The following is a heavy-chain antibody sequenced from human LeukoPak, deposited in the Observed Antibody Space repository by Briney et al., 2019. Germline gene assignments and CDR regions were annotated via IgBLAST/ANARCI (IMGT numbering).Heavy chain of an antibody. CDR3: ARRSGIAVAGAFDY. J-gene: IGHJ4*02. V-gene: IGHV3-48*03. Sequence: GGSLRLSCAASGFTFSSYEMNWVRQAPGKGLEWVSYISSSGSTIYYADSVKGRFTVSRDNAKNSLYLQMNSLRAEDTAVYYCARRSGIAVAGAFDYWGQGTLVTVSS. CDR2: ISSSGSTI. CDR1: GFTFSSYE. D-gene: IGHD6-19*01.